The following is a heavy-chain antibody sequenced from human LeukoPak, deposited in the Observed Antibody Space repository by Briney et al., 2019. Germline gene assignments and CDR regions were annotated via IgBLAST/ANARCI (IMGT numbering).Heavy chain of an antibody. Sequence: PGGSLRLSCAASGFTFSNFAMSWVRHGPGKGLEWVSLISDRGGSTNYADSVRGRFIISRDNAKNSLYLQMNSLRAEDTAVYYCARSAAGTYYLGQGTLVTVSS. CDR2: ISDRGGST. D-gene: IGHD1-1*01. CDR3: ARSAAGTYY. V-gene: IGHV3-23*01. CDR1: GFTFSNFA. J-gene: IGHJ4*02.